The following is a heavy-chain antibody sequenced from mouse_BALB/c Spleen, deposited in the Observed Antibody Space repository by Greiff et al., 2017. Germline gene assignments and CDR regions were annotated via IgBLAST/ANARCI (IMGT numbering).Heavy chain of an antibody. CDR2: IRLKSNNYAT. CDR1: GFTFSNYW. CDR3: TRPGYLLPSMDY. D-gene: IGHD1-1*01. V-gene: IGHV6-6*02. J-gene: IGHJ4*01. Sequence: EVHLVESGGGLVQPGGSMKLSCVASGFTFSNYWMNWVRQSPEKGLEWVAEIRLKSNNYATHYAESVKGRFTISRDDSKSSVYLQMNNLRAEDTGIYYCTRPGYLLPSMDYWGQGTSVTVSS.